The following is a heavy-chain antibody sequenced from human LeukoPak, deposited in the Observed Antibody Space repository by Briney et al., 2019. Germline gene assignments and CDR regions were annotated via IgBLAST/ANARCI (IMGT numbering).Heavy chain of an antibody. CDR1: GGSVSSYY. J-gene: IGHJ6*03. V-gene: IGHV4-4*07. D-gene: IGHD4-11*01. CDR3: VRDYSSGWPMSYYNPYIDL. Sequence: SETPSLTCTFYGGSVSSYYWSWIRQPAGKPLEWIGRVFVTGSPNYSPSLKTRVTISLDASKNQLSLRLASVTAADTAVYYCVRDYSSGWPMSYYNPYIDLWGKGTMVTVSS. CDR2: VFVTGSP.